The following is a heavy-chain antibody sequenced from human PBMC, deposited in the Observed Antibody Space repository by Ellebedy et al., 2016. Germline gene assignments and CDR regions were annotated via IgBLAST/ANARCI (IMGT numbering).Heavy chain of an antibody. CDR3: ARDVHAAAGSQVDP. V-gene: IGHV4-61*02. CDR1: GGSISSGSYY. CDR2: IYTSGST. J-gene: IGHJ5*02. Sequence: SETLSLXXTVSGGSISSGSYYWSWIRQPAGKGLEWIGRIYTSGSTNYNPSLKSRVTMSVDTSKNQFSLKLSSVTAADTAVYYCARDVHAAAGSQVDPWGQGTLVTVSS. D-gene: IGHD1-14*01.